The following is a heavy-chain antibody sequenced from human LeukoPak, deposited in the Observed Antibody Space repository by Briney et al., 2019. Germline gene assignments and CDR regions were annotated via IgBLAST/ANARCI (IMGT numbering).Heavy chain of an antibody. V-gene: IGHV3-53*01. CDR3: ASWYYNEYYFDY. D-gene: IGHD2/OR15-2a*01. J-gene: IGHJ4*02. CDR2: IYSGGST. Sequence: PGGSLRLSCAASGFTVSSNYMSWVRQAPGKGLEWVSVIYSGGSTYYADSVKGRFTISRDNSENTLYLQMNSLRAEDTAVYYCASWYYNEYYFDYWGQGTLVTVSS. CDR1: GFTVSSNY.